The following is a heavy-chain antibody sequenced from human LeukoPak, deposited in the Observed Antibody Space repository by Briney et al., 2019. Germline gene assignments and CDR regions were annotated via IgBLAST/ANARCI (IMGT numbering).Heavy chain of an antibody. CDR3: ARDILSQGPDAFDI. V-gene: IGHV3-53*01. Sequence: GGSLRLSCAASGFTVSSNYMSWVRQAPGKGLEWVSVIYSGGSSYYADSVKGRFTISRDNSKNTLYLQMNSLRAEDTAVYYCARDILSQGPDAFDIWGQGTMVTVSS. CDR2: IYSGGSS. J-gene: IGHJ3*02. D-gene: IGHD2/OR15-2a*01. CDR1: GFTVSSNY.